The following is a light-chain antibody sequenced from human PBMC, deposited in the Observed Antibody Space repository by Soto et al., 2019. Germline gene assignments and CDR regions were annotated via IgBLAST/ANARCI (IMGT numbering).Light chain of an antibody. CDR1: QSVSSN. Sequence: EIVMTQSPATLSVSPGERATLSCRASQSVSSNLAWYQQKPGQAPRLLIYGASTRATGIPARFSGSGSGTEFTLTISSLQSEDFAVDYCQQYNNWPPTWTFGQGTKVEIK. CDR3: QQYNNWPPTWT. CDR2: GAS. V-gene: IGKV3-15*01. J-gene: IGKJ1*01.